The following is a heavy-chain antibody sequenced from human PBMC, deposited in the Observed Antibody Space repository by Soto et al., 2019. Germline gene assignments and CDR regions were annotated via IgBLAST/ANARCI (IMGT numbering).Heavy chain of an antibody. CDR3: ATALWFGEFGAFDI. Sequence: GASVKVSCKVSGYTLTELSMHWVRQAPGKGLEWMGGFDPEDGETIYAQKFQGRVTMTEDTSTDTAYMELSSLRSEDTAVYYCATALWFGEFGAFDIWGQGTMVTVSS. D-gene: IGHD3-10*01. CDR1: GYTLTELS. CDR2: FDPEDGET. J-gene: IGHJ3*02. V-gene: IGHV1-24*01.